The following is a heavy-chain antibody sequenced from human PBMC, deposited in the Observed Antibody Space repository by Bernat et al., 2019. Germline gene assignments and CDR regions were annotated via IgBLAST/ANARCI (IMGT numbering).Heavy chain of an antibody. V-gene: IGHV3-30*01. Sequence: QVQLVESGGGVVQPGRSLRLSCAASGFTFSSYAMHWVRQAPGKGLEWVAVISYDGSNKYYADSVKGRFTISRDNSENTLYLQMNSLRAEDTAVYYCAREGIYLTAGYCSGGSCYDAFDIWGQGTMVTVSS. D-gene: IGHD2-15*01. J-gene: IGHJ3*02. CDR2: ISYDGSNK. CDR3: AREGIYLTAGYCSGGSCYDAFDI. CDR1: GFTFSSYA.